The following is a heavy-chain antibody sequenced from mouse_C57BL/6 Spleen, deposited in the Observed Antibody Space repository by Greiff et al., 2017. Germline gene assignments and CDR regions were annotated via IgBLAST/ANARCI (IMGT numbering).Heavy chain of an antibody. CDR3: ARHEAFITTVVNYFDY. D-gene: IGHD1-1*01. Sequence: EVKVVESGGDLVKPGGSLKLSCAASGFTFSSYGMSWVRQTPDKRLEWVATISSGGSYTYYPDSVKGRFTISRDNAKNTLYLQMISLKSEDTAMYYCARHEAFITTVVNYFDYWGQGTTLTVSS. CDR2: ISSGGSYT. V-gene: IGHV5-6*01. CDR1: GFTFSSYG. J-gene: IGHJ2*01.